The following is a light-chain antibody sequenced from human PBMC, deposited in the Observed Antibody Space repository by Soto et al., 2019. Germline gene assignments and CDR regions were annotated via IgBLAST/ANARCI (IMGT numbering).Light chain of an antibody. CDR1: QSVSSY. CDR2: EAS. J-gene: IGKJ2*01. V-gene: IGKV3-11*01. Sequence: EIVLTQSPATLSLSPGERATLSCRASQSVSSYLAWYQQKPGQAPRLLIYEASNRATGIPARFSGSGSGTDFTLTISRPESEDFAVYYCQQRDNWPPYTFGRGTKLEIK. CDR3: QQRDNWPPYT.